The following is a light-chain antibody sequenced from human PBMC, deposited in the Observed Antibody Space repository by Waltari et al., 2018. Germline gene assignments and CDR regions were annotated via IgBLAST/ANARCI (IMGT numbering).Light chain of an antibody. CDR1: SSDVGGYTL. Sequence: QSALTQPASVSGSSGQSFNIYCPGTSSDVGGYTLVSWYQQHPGKAPKLLIYDVSERPSGVSSRFSGSKSGNTASLTISGIQADDEADYYCCSYAGSFTWVFGGGTKVTVL. J-gene: IGLJ3*02. CDR2: DVS. V-gene: IGLV2-23*02. CDR3: CSYAGSFTWV.